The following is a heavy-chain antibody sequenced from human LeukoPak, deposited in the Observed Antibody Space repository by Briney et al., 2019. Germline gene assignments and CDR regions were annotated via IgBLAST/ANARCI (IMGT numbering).Heavy chain of an antibody. CDR3: ARDGMITXGGVYDX. CDR1: GYTFTGYY. V-gene: IGHV1-2*02. Sequence: ASVKVSCKASGYTFTGYYMHWVRQAPGQGLEWMGWINPNSGGTNYAQKFQGRVTMTRDTSISTAYMELSRLRSGDTAVYYCARDGMITXGGVYDXWGQGTLVXXSS. D-gene: IGHD3-16*01. J-gene: IGHJ4*02. CDR2: INPNSGGT.